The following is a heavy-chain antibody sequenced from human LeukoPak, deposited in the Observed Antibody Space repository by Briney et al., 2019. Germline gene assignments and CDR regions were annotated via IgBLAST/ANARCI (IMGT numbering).Heavy chain of an antibody. D-gene: IGHD3-3*01. Sequence: GGSLTLSCAASGFTFSNAWMSWVRQAPGKGLEWVGRIKSKTDGGTTDYAAPVISRFTIPSDDSKNTLYLQMNSLKPEDTAVYYCTPAYYDFWSGYYTYFDYWGQGTLVTVSS. CDR3: TPAYYDFWSGYYTYFDY. CDR1: GFTFSNAW. CDR2: IKSKTDGGTT. J-gene: IGHJ4*02. V-gene: IGHV3-15*01.